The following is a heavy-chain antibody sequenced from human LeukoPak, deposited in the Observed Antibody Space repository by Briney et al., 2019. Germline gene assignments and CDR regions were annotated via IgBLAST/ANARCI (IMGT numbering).Heavy chain of an antibody. CDR1: GGSISSYY. D-gene: IGHD3-10*01. V-gene: IGHV4-59*01. J-gene: IGHJ4*02. CDR2: ISYSGST. Sequence: SETLSLNCTVSGGSISSYYWGWIRLPPGQGLEGIGYISYSGSTTYIPSLKSRVNILVDTSKNQFSLKLSSVTAADTAVYYCVRITQGTIDYWGRGTLVTVSS. CDR3: VRITQGTIDY.